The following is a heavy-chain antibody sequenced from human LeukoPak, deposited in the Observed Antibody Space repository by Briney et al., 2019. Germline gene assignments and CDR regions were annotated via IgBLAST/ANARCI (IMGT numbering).Heavy chain of an antibody. J-gene: IGHJ4*02. V-gene: IGHV4-61*02. CDR2: IYTSGST. CDR1: GGSISSGSYY. CDR3: VRSSSWGLFDY. Sequence: SETLSLTCTVSGGSISSGSYYWSWIRQPAGKRLEWIGRIYTSGSTNYNPSLKSRVTISVDTSKNQFSLKLSSVTAADTAVYYCVRSSSWGLFDYWGQGTLVTVSS. D-gene: IGHD6-13*01.